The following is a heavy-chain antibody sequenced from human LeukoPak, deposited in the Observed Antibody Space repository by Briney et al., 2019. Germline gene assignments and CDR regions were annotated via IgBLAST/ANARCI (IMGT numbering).Heavy chain of an antibody. Sequence: GGSLRLSCAASGFIFSSYGMHWVRQAPGKGLEWVAFIRYDGSNKYYADSVKGRFTISRDKSKNTLYLQMNSLRAEDTAVYYCAKDRSYGQGAFDIWGQGTMVTVSS. CDR2: IRYDGSNK. CDR3: AKDRSYGQGAFDI. V-gene: IGHV3-30*02. J-gene: IGHJ3*02. CDR1: GFIFSSYG. D-gene: IGHD5-18*01.